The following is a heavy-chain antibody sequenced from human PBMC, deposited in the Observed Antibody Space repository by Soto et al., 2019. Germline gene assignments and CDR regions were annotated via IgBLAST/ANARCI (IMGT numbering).Heavy chain of an antibody. CDR2: IIPILGIA. Sequence: SVKVSCKASGGTFSSYTISWVRQAPGQGLEWMGRIIPILGIANYAQKFQGRVTITADKSTSTAYMELSSLRSEDTAVYYCAARSGYYTSYYYRDGWGKGATVTVAS. CDR1: GGTFSSYT. J-gene: IGHJ6*03. CDR3: AARSGYYTSYYYRDG. V-gene: IGHV1-69*02. D-gene: IGHD3-3*01.